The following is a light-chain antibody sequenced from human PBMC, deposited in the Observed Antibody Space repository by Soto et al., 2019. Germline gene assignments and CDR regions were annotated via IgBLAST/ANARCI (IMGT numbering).Light chain of an antibody. CDR3: QQSYSTPPT. Sequence: DIQMTQSPSSLSASVGDRVTITCRASQSISSYLNWYQQKPGKAPKLLIYAASSLQSGVPSRFSGSGSGTDVTLTISSLQQEDFATYYCQQSYSTPPTFGQGTKLEIK. CDR1: QSISSY. V-gene: IGKV1-39*01. CDR2: AAS. J-gene: IGKJ2*01.